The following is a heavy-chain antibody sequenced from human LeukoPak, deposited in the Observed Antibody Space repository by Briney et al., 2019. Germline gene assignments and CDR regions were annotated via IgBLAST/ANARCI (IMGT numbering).Heavy chain of an antibody. J-gene: IGHJ4*02. V-gene: IGHV3-30*02. D-gene: IGHD6-13*01. CDR3: AKEGYSSSWYGY. CDR1: GFTFSSYG. Sequence: GGSLRLSCAASGFTFSSYGMHWVRQAPGKGLEWVAFIRYDGSNKYYADSVKGRFTISRDNSKNTLYLQMNSLRAEDTAVYYCAKEGYSSSWYGYWGQGTLVTVSS. CDR2: IRYDGSNK.